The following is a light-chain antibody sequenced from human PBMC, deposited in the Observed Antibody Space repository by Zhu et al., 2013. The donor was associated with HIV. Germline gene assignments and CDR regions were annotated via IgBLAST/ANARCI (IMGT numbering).Light chain of an antibody. J-gene: IGKJ4*01. CDR3: QQYYRVPLT. CDR2: WAS. V-gene: IGKV4-1*01. Sequence: DIVMTQSPDSLAVSLGERATINCKSSQSVLYNSNNKNYLAWYQQKPGQPPRLLIYWASTRESGVPDRFSGSGSGTDFTFTISSLQAEDVAVYYCQQYYRVPLTFGGGTKVEIK. CDR1: QSVLYNSNNKNY.